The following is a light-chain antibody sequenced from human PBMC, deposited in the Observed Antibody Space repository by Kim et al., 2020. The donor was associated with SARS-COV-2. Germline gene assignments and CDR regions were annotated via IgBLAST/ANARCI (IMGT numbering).Light chain of an antibody. CDR1: NSDIGGYNY. CDR3: SSYTSSKTWL. J-gene: IGLJ3*02. CDR2: DVT. V-gene: IGLV2-14*03. Sequence: GHSITLSCTGTNSDIGGYNYVSWYQHHPGKAPKLLIYDVTKRPSGVSNRFSGSKSGSTASLTISGLQAEDEADYYCSSYTSSKTWLFGGGTQLTVL.